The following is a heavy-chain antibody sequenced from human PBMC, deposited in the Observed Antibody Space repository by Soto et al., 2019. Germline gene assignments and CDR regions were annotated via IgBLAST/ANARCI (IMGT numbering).Heavy chain of an antibody. CDR2: ISGSGGST. J-gene: IGHJ4*02. D-gene: IGHD3-3*01. CDR3: AKDNVPGFLEWLFWFDY. Sequence: EVQLLESGGGLVQPGGSLRISCAASGFTFSSYAMSWVRQAPGKGLEWVSAISGSGGSTYYADSVKGRFTISRDNSKNTLYLQMNSLRAEDTAVYYCAKDNVPGFLEWLFWFDYWGQGTLVTVSS. V-gene: IGHV3-23*01. CDR1: GFTFSSYA.